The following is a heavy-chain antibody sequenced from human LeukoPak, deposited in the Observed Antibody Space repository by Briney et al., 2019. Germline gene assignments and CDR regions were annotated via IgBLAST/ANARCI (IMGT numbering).Heavy chain of an antibody. CDR1: GFTFSSYA. J-gene: IGHJ4*02. Sequence: PGGSLRLSCAASGFTFSSYAMSWVRQAPGKGLEWVSALSGSGGSTYYADSVKGRFTISRDNSENTLYLQMNSLRAEDTAVYYCACGELLLFGYWGQGTLVTVSS. CDR3: ACGELLLFGY. V-gene: IGHV3-23*01. D-gene: IGHD3-10*01. CDR2: LSGSGGST.